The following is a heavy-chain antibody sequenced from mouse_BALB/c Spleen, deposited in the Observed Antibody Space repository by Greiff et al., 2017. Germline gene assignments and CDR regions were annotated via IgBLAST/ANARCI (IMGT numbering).Heavy chain of an antibody. Sequence: EVKLVESGAELVKPGASVKLSCTASGFNIKDTYMHWVKQRPEQGLEWIGRIDPANGNTKYDPKFQGKATITADTSSNTAYLQLSSLTSEDTAVYYCATLSGAMDYWGQGTSVTVSS. J-gene: IGHJ4*01. V-gene: IGHV14-3*02. CDR2: IDPANGNT. CDR3: ATLSGAMDY. D-gene: IGHD3-1*01. CDR1: GFNIKDTY.